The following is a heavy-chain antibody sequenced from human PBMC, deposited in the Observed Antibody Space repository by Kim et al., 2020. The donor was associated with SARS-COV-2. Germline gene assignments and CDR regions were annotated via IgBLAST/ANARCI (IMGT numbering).Heavy chain of an antibody. V-gene: IGHV3-23*01. CDR2: ISGSGGST. J-gene: IGHJ4*02. CDR1: GFTFSSYA. Sequence: GGSLRLSCAASGFTFSSYAMNWVRQAPGKGLEWVSAISGSGGSTYYADSVKGRFTISRDNSKNTLYLQMNSLRAEDTAVYYCAKGAVAAKTLYYFDYWGQGTLVTVSS. D-gene: IGHD6-19*01. CDR3: AKGAVAAKTLYYFDY.